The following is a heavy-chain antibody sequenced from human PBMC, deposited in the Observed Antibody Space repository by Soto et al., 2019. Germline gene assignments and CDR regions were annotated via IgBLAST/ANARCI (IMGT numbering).Heavy chain of an antibody. J-gene: IGHJ6*03. V-gene: IGHV3-33*01. D-gene: IGHD5-12*01. CDR2: IWYDGSNK. Sequence: GGSLRLSCAASGFTFSSYGMHWVRQAPGKGLEWVAVIWYDGSNKYYADSVKGRFTIARDNSKNTLYLQMNSMRAEDTAVYYCARVGIVATITSRIRYYYYMDVWGKGTTVTVSS. CDR3: ARVGIVATITSRIRYYYYMDV. CDR1: GFTFSSYG.